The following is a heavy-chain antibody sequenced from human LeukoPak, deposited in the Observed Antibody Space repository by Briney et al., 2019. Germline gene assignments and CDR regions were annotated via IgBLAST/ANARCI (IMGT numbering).Heavy chain of an antibody. Sequence: ASVTVSFTSSVYTFTIYGISWVRQAPGQGLEWMGWISAYNGNTNYAQKLQGRVTMTTDTSTSTAYMELRSLRSDDTAVYYCAGEGTVTTWGQGTLVTVSS. CDR1: VYTFTIYG. V-gene: IGHV1-18*01. CDR2: ISAYNGNT. J-gene: IGHJ4*02. CDR3: AGEGTVTT. D-gene: IGHD4-17*01.